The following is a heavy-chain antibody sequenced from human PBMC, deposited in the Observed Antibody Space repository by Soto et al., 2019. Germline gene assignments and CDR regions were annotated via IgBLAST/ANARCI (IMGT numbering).Heavy chain of an antibody. Sequence: SLRLSCAASGFTFSSYAMSWVRQAPGKGLEWVSAISGSGGSTYYADSVKGRFTISRDNSKNTLYLQMNSLRAEDTAVYYCAKGPKLQLWFDYWGQGTLVTVSS. V-gene: IGHV3-23*01. CDR2: ISGSGGST. D-gene: IGHD5-18*01. CDR1: GFTFSSYA. J-gene: IGHJ4*02. CDR3: AKGPKLQLWFDY.